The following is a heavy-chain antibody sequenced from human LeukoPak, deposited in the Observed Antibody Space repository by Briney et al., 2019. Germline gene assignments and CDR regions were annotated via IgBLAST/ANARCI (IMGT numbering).Heavy chain of an antibody. CDR1: GFTFSDYY. D-gene: IGHD5-12*01. CDR3: ARVNFGGYEDIDY. J-gene: IGHJ4*02. Sequence: PGGSLRLSCAASGFTFSDYYMSWIRQAPGKGLEWVSDISSSGSTIYYADSVKGRFTISRDNAKNTLYLQMNSLRAEDTAVYYCARVNFGGYEDIDYWGQGTLVTVSS. CDR2: ISSSGSTI. V-gene: IGHV3-11*04.